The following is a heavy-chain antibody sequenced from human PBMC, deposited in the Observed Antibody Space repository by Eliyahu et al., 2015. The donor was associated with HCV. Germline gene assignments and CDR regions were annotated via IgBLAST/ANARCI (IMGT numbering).Heavy chain of an antibody. CDR2: ISSSGST. CDR1: GGSITSATYT. J-gene: IGHJ5*02. V-gene: IGHV4-39*01. D-gene: IGHD3-9*01. CDR3: ARLPTGYPNWFDT. Sequence: QLQLQESGPGLVKPSETLSPTCTVSGGSITSATYTWGWIRXPPGKGRQWLXTISSSGSTYYNPSLKSRVTISVDTSMNQFSLKLTSVTAADTAVYYCARLPTGYPNWFDTWGQGTLVTVSS.